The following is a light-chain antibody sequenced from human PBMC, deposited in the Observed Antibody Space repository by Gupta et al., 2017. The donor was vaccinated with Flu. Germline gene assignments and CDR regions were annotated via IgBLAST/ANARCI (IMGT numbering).Light chain of an antibody. CDR3: QQYGSSPPWT. Sequence: EIVLPQSQGTMSLSQGERATLPCRASQSVSSSYLAWYQQKPGQAPRLLIYGASSRATGLPDRFSGSGSGTDFTLTISRLEPEDFAVYYCQQYGSSPPWTFGQGTKVEIK. J-gene: IGKJ1*01. CDR2: GAS. CDR1: QSVSSSY. V-gene: IGKV3-20*01.